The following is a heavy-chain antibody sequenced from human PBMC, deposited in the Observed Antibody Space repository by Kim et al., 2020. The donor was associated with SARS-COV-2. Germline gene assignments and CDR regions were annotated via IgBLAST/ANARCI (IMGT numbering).Heavy chain of an antibody. V-gene: IGHV4-39*01. J-gene: IGHJ6*02. CDR3: ARSRITMIMDV. CDR2: IYYSGST. CDR1: GGSISSSSYY. D-gene: IGHD3-22*01. Sequence: SETLSLTCTVSGGSISSSSYYWGWIRQPPGKGLEWIGGIYYSGSTYYNPSLKSRVTISVDTSKNQFSLKLSSVTAADTAVYYCARSRITMIMDVWGQGTTVTVSS.